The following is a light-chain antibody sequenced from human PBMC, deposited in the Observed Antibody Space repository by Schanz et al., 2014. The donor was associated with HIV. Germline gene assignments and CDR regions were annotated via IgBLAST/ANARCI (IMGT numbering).Light chain of an antibody. J-gene: IGKJ4*01. CDR3: QQRSNWLT. CDR1: QSVSSD. Sequence: PGERATLSCRASQSVSSDLGWYQQKPGPAPRLLIYDASNRASGIPARFSGSGSGTDFTLTISSLEPEDFAVYYCQQRSNWLTFGGGTKVEIK. V-gene: IGKV3-11*01. CDR2: DAS.